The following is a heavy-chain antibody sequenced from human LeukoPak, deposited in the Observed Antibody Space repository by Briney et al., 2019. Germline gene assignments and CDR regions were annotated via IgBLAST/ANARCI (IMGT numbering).Heavy chain of an antibody. CDR1: GFTFSSYW. CDR2: IKEDGCEK. Sequence: GGSLRLSCAASGFTFSSYWMTWVRQAPGKGLEWVANIKEDGCEKYYVDSVKGRFTISRDNAKNSLYLQMNSLRAEDSAVYYCARDDRDGYNYFAYWGQGTLVTVSS. V-gene: IGHV3-7*04. J-gene: IGHJ4*02. CDR3: ARDDRDGYNYFAY. D-gene: IGHD5-24*01.